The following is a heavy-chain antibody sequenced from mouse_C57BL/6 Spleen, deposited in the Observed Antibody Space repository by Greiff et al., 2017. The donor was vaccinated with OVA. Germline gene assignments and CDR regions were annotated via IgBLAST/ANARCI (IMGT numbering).Heavy chain of an antibody. J-gene: IGHJ2*01. CDR3: ERPGHDGPFDY. CDR2: IDPSDSYT. CDR1: GYTFTSYW. Sequence: QVQLQQPGAELVMPGASVKLSCKASGYTFTSYWMHWVKQRPGQGLEWIGEIDPSDSYTNYNQKFKGKSTLTVDKSSSTAYMQLSSLTSEDSAVDYGERPGHDGPFDYWGQGTTLTVSS. D-gene: IGHD2-3*01. V-gene: IGHV1-69*01.